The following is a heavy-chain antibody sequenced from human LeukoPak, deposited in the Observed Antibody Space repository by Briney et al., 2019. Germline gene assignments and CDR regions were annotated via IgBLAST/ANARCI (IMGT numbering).Heavy chain of an antibody. D-gene: IGHD4-17*01. CDR1: GFTFSDYY. CDR2: ISSSGSTI. CDR3: ASNDYGDYHTPGAFDI. V-gene: IGHV3-11*01. Sequence: GGSLRLSCAASGFTFSDYYMSWIRQAPGKGLEWVSYISSSGSTIYYADSVKGRFTISRDNAKNSLYLQMNSLRAEDTAVYYCASNDYGDYHTPGAFDIWGQGTMVTVSS. J-gene: IGHJ3*02.